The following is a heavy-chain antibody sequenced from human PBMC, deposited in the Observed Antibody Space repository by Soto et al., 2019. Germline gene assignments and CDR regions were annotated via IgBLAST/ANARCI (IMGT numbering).Heavy chain of an antibody. Sequence: GGSLRLSCAASGFTFSSYWMHWVRQAPGKGLVWVSRINSDGSSTSYADSVKGRFTISRDNAKNTLYLQMNSLRAEDSAVYYCAYVLGINKYAFDIWGQGTMVTVSS. CDR2: INSDGSST. CDR1: GFTFSSYW. J-gene: IGHJ3*02. D-gene: IGHD7-27*01. V-gene: IGHV3-74*01. CDR3: AYVLGINKYAFDI.